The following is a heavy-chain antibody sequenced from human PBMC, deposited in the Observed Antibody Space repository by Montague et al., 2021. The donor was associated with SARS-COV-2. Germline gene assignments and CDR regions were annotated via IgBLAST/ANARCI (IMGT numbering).Heavy chain of an antibody. J-gene: IGHJ6*02. CDR1: GFTFSSYS. V-gene: IGHV3-30*04. Sequence: SLRLSCAASGFTFSSYSMHWVRQAPGNGLEWVAVIPYDGNNKYYADSVMGRFTISRDNSKNTLYLQMNSLISEDTAVYYCATTAIGDYYYGMDVWGQGTTVTVSS. D-gene: IGHD5-18*01. CDR2: IPYDGNNK. CDR3: ATTAIGDYYYGMDV.